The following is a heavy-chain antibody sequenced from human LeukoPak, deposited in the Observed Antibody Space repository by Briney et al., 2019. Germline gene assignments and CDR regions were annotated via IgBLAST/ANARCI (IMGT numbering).Heavy chain of an antibody. CDR2: IYHSGST. Sequence: SETLSLTCAVSGGSISSSNWWSWVRPPPGKGLEWIGEIYHSGSTNYNSSLKSRVTISVDKSKNQFSLKLSSVTAADTAVYHCARVGFPDAFDIWGQGTMVTVSS. J-gene: IGHJ3*02. CDR3: ARVGFPDAFDI. V-gene: IGHV4-4*02. D-gene: IGHD1-26*01. CDR1: GGSISSSNW.